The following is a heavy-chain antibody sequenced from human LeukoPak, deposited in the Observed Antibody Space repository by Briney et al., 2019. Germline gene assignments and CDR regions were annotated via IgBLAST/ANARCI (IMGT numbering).Heavy chain of an antibody. Sequence: GGSLRLSCAASGFTFSSYSMNWVRQAPGKGLEWVSYISSSSSTIYYADSVKGRFTISRDNAKNSLYLQMNSLRAEDTAVYYCASALGGYSGYDSDYWGQGTLVAVSS. V-gene: IGHV3-48*04. CDR2: ISSSSSTI. CDR3: ASALGGYSGYDSDY. J-gene: IGHJ4*02. CDR1: GFTFSSYS. D-gene: IGHD5-12*01.